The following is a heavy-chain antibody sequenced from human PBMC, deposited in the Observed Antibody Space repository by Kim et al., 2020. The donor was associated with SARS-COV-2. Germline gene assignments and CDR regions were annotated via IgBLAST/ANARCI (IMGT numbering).Heavy chain of an antibody. Sequence: GGSLRLSCAASGFTFDDYGMSRARPAPGKRPAWPPAINRNGGSTGYADSLKGRSTTPRDNANNSLYLHMNSLSADDTALHHCATEGYKYSYGYSYF. CDR2: INRNGGST. V-gene: IGHV3-20*01. D-gene: IGHD5-18*01. CDR3: ATEGYKYSYGYSYF. J-gene: IGHJ2*01. CDR1: GFTFDDYG.